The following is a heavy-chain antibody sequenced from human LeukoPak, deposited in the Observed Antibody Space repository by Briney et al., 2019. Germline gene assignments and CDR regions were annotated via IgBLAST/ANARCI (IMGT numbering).Heavy chain of an antibody. CDR2: IYWDDDK. D-gene: IGHD4-17*01. J-gene: IGHJ4*02. Sequence: WLALIYWDDDKRYSPSLKSRLTITKDTSKNQVVLTMTNMDPVDTATYYCAHASTTVTGFDYWGQGTLVTVSS. CDR3: AHASTTVTGFDY. V-gene: IGHV2-5*02.